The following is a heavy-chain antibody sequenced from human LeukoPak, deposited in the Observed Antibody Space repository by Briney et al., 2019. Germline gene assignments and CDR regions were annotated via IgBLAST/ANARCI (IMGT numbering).Heavy chain of an antibody. CDR1: GFTFSSYA. D-gene: IGHD3-10*01. Sequence: PGGSLRLSCAASGFTFSSYAMSWVRQAPGKGLEWVSAISGSGETGTYYADSVKGRFTISRDNSKNTLYLQMDSLRPEDTAVYYCARDDPDYGSGDDAFDIWGQGTMVTVSS. V-gene: IGHV3-23*01. CDR3: ARDDPDYGSGDDAFDI. CDR2: ISGSGETGT. J-gene: IGHJ3*02.